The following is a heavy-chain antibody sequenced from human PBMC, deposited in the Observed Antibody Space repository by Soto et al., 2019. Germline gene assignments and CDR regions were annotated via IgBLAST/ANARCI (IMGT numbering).Heavy chain of an antibody. D-gene: IGHD2-15*01. J-gene: IGHJ6*03. CDR3: ARVRRCSGGSCYVYYYYYMDV. CDR2: IYYSGST. V-gene: IGHV4-31*03. Sequence: QVQLQESGPGLVKPSQTLSLTCTVSGGSISSGGYHWSWIRQHPGKGLEWIGYIYYSGSTYYNPSLKSRVTISVDTSKNQFSLKLSSVTAADTAVYYCARVRRCSGGSCYVYYYYYMDVWGKGTTVTVSS. CDR1: GGSISSGGYH.